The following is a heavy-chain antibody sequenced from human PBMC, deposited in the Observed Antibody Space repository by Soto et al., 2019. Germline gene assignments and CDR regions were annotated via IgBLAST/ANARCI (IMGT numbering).Heavy chain of an antibody. J-gene: IGHJ6*02. Sequence: GGSLRLSCAASGFTVSSNYMSWVRQAPGKGLEWVSVIYSGGSTYYADSVKGRFTISRDNSKNTLYLQMNSLRAEDTAVYYCARWRSYYYDSSGKRSTRYGMDVWGQGTTVTVSS. V-gene: IGHV3-53*01. CDR2: IYSGGST. CDR3: ARWRSYYYDSSGKRSTRYGMDV. D-gene: IGHD3-22*01. CDR1: GFTVSSNY.